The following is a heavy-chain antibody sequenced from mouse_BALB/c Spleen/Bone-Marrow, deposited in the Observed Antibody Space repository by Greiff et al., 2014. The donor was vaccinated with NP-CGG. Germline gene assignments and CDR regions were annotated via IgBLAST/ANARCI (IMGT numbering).Heavy chain of an antibody. D-gene: IGHD2-4*01. Sequence: EVKLMESGPELVKPGASMKISCKASGYSFTCYTMNWVKQSHGKNLEWIGLINPYNGGTSYNQKFKGKATLTVDKSSSTAYMELLSLTSEDSAVYYCARWAIYYDYGEDYAMDYWGQGTSVTVSS. J-gene: IGHJ4*01. V-gene: IGHV1-18*01. CDR1: GYSFTCYT. CDR3: ARWAIYYDYGEDYAMDY. CDR2: INPYNGGT.